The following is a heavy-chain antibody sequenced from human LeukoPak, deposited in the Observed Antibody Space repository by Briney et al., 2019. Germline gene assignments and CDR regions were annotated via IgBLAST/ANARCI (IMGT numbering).Heavy chain of an antibody. V-gene: IGHV1-2*02. CDR3: ARLGYSSSLGYYCGMDV. J-gene: IGHJ6*02. D-gene: IGHD6-13*01. CDR1: GYTFTGYY. Sequence: ASVKVSCKTSGYTFTGYYLHWVRQAPGQGLEWMGWINPNSGGANYAPKFQGRVTMTRDTSISKAYMELSSLRSDDTAVYYCARLGYSSSLGYYCGMDVWGQGTTVTVSS. CDR2: INPNSGGA.